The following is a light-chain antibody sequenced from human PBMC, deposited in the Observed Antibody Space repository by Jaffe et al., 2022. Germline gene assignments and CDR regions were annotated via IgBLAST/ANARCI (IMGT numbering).Light chain of an antibody. Sequence: DIQMTQSPPSLSASVGDRVTITCQTSQSIRSNLNWYQQKPGKAPKLLIYDVSNLQSGVPSRFSGSGSGTDFTLTISSLQPDDFATYYCQQSYTTPYIFGLGTKLDIK. J-gene: IGKJ2*01. CDR1: QSIRSN. V-gene: IGKV1-39*01. CDR3: QQSYTTPYI. CDR2: DVS.